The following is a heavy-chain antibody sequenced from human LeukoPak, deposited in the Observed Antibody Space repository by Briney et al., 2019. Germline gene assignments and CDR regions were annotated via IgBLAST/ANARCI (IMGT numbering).Heavy chain of an antibody. D-gene: IGHD3-10*01. CDR3: ARDCCASGSHDY. J-gene: IGHJ4*02. V-gene: IGHV3-7*04. CDR1: GFTISSYW. CDR2: INQDGSVE. Sequence: GGPLRLSCAASGFTISSYWMNWVRQAPGEGLEWVANINQDGSVEHYVDSVKGRFTISRDNAKNSLYLQMNTLGAEDTAVYYCARDCCASGSHDYWGQGALVTVSS.